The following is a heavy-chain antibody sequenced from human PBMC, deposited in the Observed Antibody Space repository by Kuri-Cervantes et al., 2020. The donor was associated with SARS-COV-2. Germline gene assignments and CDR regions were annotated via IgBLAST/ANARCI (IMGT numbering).Heavy chain of an antibody. CDR1: GDSINNSSHY. J-gene: IGHJ3*02. Sequence: SETLSLTCTVSGDSINNSSHYWAWIRQPPGKGLELIGHIHKSWSSYYNPSLRNRVSISVDTSKNQFSLKVTSVTAADTAVYYCARPSRMTTVTTYAFDIWGQGTMVTVSS. CDR3: ARPSRMTTVTTYAFDI. D-gene: IGHD4-11*01. V-gene: IGHV4-39*01. CDR2: IHKSWSS.